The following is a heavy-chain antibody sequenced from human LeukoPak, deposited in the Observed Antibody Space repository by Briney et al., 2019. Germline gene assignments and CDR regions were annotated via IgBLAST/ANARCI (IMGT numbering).Heavy chain of an antibody. J-gene: IGHJ3*02. CDR3: ARHPSNPYGGDAFDI. V-gene: IGHV5-51*01. CDR2: IYPGDSDT. CDR1: GYSFSSYW. Sequence: GESLKISCQGSGYSFSSYWIAWVRQLPGKGLEWMGIIYPGDSDTRYSPSFQGQVTISADKSISTAYLQWSSLKASDTAMYYCARHPSNPYGGDAFDIWGQGTMVTVSS. D-gene: IGHD3-16*01.